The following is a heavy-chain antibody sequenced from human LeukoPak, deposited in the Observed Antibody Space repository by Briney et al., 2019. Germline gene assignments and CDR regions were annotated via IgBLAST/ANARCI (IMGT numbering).Heavy chain of an antibody. J-gene: IGHJ4*02. CDR3: ARDLLYGDYYFDY. Sequence: GASVKVSCKTSGYTFTDSYIHWVRRAPGQGLEWMGRINPNSGDPNYPQKFQGRVTMTRDTSISTAYMELSRLRSDDTAVYYCARDLLYGDYYFDYWGQGTLVTVSS. CDR2: INPNSGDP. V-gene: IGHV1-2*06. D-gene: IGHD4-17*01. CDR1: GYTFTDSY.